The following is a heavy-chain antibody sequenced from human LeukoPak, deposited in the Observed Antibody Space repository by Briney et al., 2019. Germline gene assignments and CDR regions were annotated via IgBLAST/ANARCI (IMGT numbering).Heavy chain of an antibody. Sequence: GASLRLSCAASGFTFSSYEMNWVRQAPGKGLEWVSYISSSGSTIYYADSVKGRFTISRDNAKNSLYLQMNSLRAEDTAVYYCASITMVRGKTDWGQGTLVTVSS. CDR2: ISSSGSTI. CDR1: GFTFSSYE. J-gene: IGHJ4*02. CDR3: ASITMVRGKTD. D-gene: IGHD3-10*01. V-gene: IGHV3-48*03.